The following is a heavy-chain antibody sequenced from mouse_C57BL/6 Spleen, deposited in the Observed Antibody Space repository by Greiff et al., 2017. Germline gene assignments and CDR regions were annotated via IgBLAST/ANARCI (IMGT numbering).Heavy chain of an antibody. J-gene: IGHJ2*01. D-gene: IGHD1-1*01. CDR2: IYPGSGST. Sequence: VQLQQSGAELVKPGASVKMSCKASGYTFTSYWITWVKQRPGQGLEWIGDIYPGSGSTNYNEKFKSKATLTVDTSSSTAYMQLSSLTSEDSAVYYCARKGVTTVLDYWGQGTTLTVSS. CDR1: GYTFTSYW. V-gene: IGHV1-55*01. CDR3: ARKGVTTVLDY.